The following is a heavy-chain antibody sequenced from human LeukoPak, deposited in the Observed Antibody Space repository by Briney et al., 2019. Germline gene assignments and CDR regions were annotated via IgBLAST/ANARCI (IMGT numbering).Heavy chain of an antibody. CDR2: IYTSGST. V-gene: IGHV4-39*07. D-gene: IGHD2-2*01. Sequence: SETLSFTCTVSGGSISSSSYYWGWIRQPPGKGLEWIGSIYTSGSTNYNPSLKSRVTMSVDTSKNQFSLKLSSVTAADTAVYYCARGVLVVVPAAGAFDIWGQGTMVTVSS. CDR1: GGSISSSSYY. J-gene: IGHJ3*02. CDR3: ARGVLVVVPAAGAFDI.